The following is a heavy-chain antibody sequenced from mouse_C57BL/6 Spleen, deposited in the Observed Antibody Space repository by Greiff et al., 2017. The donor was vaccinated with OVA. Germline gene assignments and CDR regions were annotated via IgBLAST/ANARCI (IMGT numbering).Heavy chain of an antibody. D-gene: IGHD1-1*01. J-gene: IGHJ1*03. CDR2: ISSGGSYT. Sequence: EVKLLESGGDLVKPGGSLKLSCAASGFTFSSYGMSWVRQTPDKRLEWVATISSGGSYTYYPDSVKGRFTISRDNAKNTLYLQMSSLKSEDTAMYYCARETVVARYFDVWGTGTTVTVSS. CDR3: ARETVVARYFDV. CDR1: GFTFSSYG. V-gene: IGHV5-6*01.